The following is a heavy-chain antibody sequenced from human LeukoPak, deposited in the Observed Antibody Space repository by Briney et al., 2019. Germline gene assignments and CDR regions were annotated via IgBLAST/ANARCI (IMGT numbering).Heavy chain of an antibody. CDR3: ARDGIVGAPLFKFDY. D-gene: IGHD1-26*01. J-gene: IGHJ4*02. CDR1: GFTFNNYA. CDR2: ISFIGGNK. Sequence: PGRSLRLSCAASGFTFNNYAIHWVRQAPGKGLEWVAIISFIGGNKYYADSVKGRFTISRDNSKNTLYLQMNSLRAEDTAVYYCARDGIVGAPLFKFDYWGQGTLVTVSS. V-gene: IGHV3-30-3*01.